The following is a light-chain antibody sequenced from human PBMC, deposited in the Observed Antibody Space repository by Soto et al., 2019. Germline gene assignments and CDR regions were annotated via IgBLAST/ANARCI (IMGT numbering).Light chain of an antibody. CDR3: QQFNSYPIT. CDR1: QGISSA. Sequence: AIQLTQSPSSLSASVGDRVTITCRASQGISSALAWYQQKPGKAPKLLIYDASSLESGVPSRFSGSGSATDFTLTISSLQPEDFATYYCQQFNSYPITFGQGTRLEIK. J-gene: IGKJ5*01. CDR2: DAS. V-gene: IGKV1-13*02.